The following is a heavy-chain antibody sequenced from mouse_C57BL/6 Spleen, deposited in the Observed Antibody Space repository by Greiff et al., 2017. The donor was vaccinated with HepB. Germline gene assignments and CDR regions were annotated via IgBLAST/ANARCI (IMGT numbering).Heavy chain of an antibody. D-gene: IGHD1-3*01. V-gene: IGHV5-6*01. CDR1: GFTFSSYG. Sequence: EVQVVESGGDLVKPGGSLKLSCAASGFTFSSYGMSWVRQTPDKRLEWVATISSGGSYTYYPDSVKGRYTISRDNAKNTLYLQMSSLRSEDATMYYCARHESGTVFAYWGQGTLVTVSA. CDR3: ARHESGTVFAY. CDR2: ISSGGSYT. J-gene: IGHJ3*01.